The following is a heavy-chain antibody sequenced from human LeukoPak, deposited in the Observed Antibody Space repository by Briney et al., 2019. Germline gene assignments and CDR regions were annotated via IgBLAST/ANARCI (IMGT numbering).Heavy chain of an antibody. CDR2: INHSGRT. Sequence: SETLSLTCAVYVGSFSGYYWRWIRQPPGKGLEWMGEINHSGRTNHNPSLKSRVTISVDTSKNQFSLKLSSVTAADTAVYYCARGPRIHSVVVVAATYWYPFDYWGQGTLVTVSS. CDR3: ARGPRIHSVVVVAATYWYPFDY. V-gene: IGHV4-34*01. J-gene: IGHJ4*02. CDR1: VGSFSGYY. D-gene: IGHD2-15*01.